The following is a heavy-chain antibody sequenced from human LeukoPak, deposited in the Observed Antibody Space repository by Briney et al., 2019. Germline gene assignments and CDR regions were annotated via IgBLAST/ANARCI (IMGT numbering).Heavy chain of an antibody. Sequence: SQTLSLTCAISGDSVSSNSAAWNWIRQSPSRGLEWLGRTYYRSKWYNDYAVSVKSRITINPDTSKNQFSLQLNSVTPEDTAVYYCARHGHYDFWRELYYYYYYMDVWGKGTTVTVSS. CDR1: GDSVSSNSAA. V-gene: IGHV6-1*01. CDR2: TYYRSKWYN. D-gene: IGHD3-3*01. CDR3: ARHGHYDFWRELYYYYYYMDV. J-gene: IGHJ6*03.